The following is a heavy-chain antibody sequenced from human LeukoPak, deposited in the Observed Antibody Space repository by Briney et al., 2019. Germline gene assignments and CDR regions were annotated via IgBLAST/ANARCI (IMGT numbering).Heavy chain of an antibody. CDR1: GYSISSGYY. Sequence: PSETLSLTYAVSGYSISSGYYWGWIRQPPGKGLEWIGSIYHSGSTYYNPSLKSRVTISVDTSKNQFSLKLSSVTAADTAVYYCARRAIVDDWGQGTLVTVSS. V-gene: IGHV4-38-2*01. J-gene: IGHJ4*02. D-gene: IGHD1-26*01. CDR3: ARRAIVDD. CDR2: IYHSGST.